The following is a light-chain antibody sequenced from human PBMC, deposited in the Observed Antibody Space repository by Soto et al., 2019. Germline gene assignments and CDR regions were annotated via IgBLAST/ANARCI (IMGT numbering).Light chain of an antibody. V-gene: IGKV3-15*01. CDR3: QHHSNWPPT. Sequence: EMVMTQSPATLSVSPGERVTLSCRASESVHSNLAWYQQKPGQGPSLLIYYASTRVTGVPDRFSGSGSGTEFTLTISSLKSEDFGVYSCQHHSNWPPTFGPGTTVEIK. J-gene: IGKJ3*01. CDR2: YAS. CDR1: ESVHSN.